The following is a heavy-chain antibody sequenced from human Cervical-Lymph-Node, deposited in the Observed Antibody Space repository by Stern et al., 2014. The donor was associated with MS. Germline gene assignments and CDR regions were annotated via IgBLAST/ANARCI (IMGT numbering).Heavy chain of an antibody. D-gene: IGHD3-9*01. J-gene: IGHJ4*02. CDR1: GFTFSSYS. Sequence: EMQLVESGGGLVQPGGSLRLSCAASGFTFSSYSMNWVRQAPGKGLEWVSYISSDSTSIYYADSMKDRLTISRDNAKHSLYLEMSSLRADDTAVYYCARDRGTTGYYVDFWGQGTLVTVSS. CDR3: ARDRGTTGYYVDF. V-gene: IGHV3-48*01. CDR2: ISSDSTSI.